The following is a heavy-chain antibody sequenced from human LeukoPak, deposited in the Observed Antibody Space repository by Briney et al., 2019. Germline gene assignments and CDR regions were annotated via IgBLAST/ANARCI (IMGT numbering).Heavy chain of an antibody. CDR2: VNQDGSEK. D-gene: IGHD5-18*01. CDR1: GFTFRTSR. CDR3: ARLPYIYGYIEAFFFDY. V-gene: IGHV3-7*05. Sequence: GGSLRLSCSASGFTFRTSRMSWVRQAPGKGLEWVANVNQDGSEKYYEDSVKGRFTISRDNAKNSLYLQMNSLRAEDTALYYCARLPYIYGYIEAFFFDYWGQGTLVTVSS. J-gene: IGHJ4*02.